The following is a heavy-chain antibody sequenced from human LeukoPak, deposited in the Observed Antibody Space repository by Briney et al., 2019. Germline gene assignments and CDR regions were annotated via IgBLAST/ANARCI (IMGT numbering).Heavy chain of an antibody. Sequence: SVKVSCKASGGTFSSYAFSWVRQAPGQGLEWMGGIIPIFGTANCAQKFQGRVTITADESTSTAYMELSSLRSEDTAVYYCAREDCSSTSCYIYYGMDVWGQGTTVTVSS. D-gene: IGHD2-2*02. V-gene: IGHV1-69*01. CDR2: IIPIFGTA. J-gene: IGHJ6*02. CDR1: GGTFSSYA. CDR3: AREDCSSTSCYIYYGMDV.